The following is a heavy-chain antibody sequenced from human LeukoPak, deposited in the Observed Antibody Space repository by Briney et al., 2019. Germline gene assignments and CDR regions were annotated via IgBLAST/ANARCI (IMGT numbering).Heavy chain of an antibody. CDR1: GGSINSHSYY. CDR3: VRHISSNTGYFDS. Sequence: SETLSLTCTVSGGSINSHSYYWGWIRQPPGKGLEWIGSVYYDGTSYSNPSLKTRVGVFVDTSRDQFSLDLDFVTAADTALYYCVRHISSNTGYFDSCGQGTLVSVSS. CDR2: VYYDGTS. V-gene: IGHV4-39*01. J-gene: IGHJ4*02.